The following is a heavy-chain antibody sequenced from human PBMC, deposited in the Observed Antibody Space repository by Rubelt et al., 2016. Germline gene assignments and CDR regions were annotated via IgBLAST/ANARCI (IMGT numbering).Heavy chain of an antibody. CDR2: IYSGGAT. Sequence: EVQLVESGGGLIQPGGSLRLSCAASGFTVNSKFMSWVRQAPGKGLEWVSVIYSGGATEYADSVKGRFSISRDDSKNTLYLQMNSRGAEDTAVYYCARSPEISTIIRYFDLWGRGTLVTVSS. CDR3: ARSPEISTIIRYFDL. V-gene: IGHV3-53*01. CDR1: GFTVNSKF. J-gene: IGHJ2*01. D-gene: IGHD5-24*01.